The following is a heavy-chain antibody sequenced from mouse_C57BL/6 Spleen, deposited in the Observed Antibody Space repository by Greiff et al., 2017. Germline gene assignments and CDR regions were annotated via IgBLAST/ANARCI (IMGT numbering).Heavy chain of an antibody. D-gene: IGHD2-5*01. J-gene: IGHJ2*01. CDR2: IYPRSGNT. CDR1: GYTFTSYG. CDR3: ARRGDYSNHFDY. V-gene: IGHV1-81*01. Sequence: VQLQQSGAELARPGASVKLSCKASGYTFTSYGISWVKQRTGQGLEWIGEIYPRSGNTYYNEKFKGKATLTADKSSSTAYMELRSLTSEDSAVYFCARRGDYSNHFDYWGQGTTLTVSS.